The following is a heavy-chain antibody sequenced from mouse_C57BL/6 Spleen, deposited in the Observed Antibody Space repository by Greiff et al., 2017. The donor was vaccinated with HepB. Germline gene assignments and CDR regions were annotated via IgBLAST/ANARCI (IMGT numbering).Heavy chain of an antibody. CDR1: GYTFTDYY. Sequence: VQLQQSGPELVKPGASVKISCKASGYTFTDYYMNWVKQSHGKSLEWIGDINPNNGGTSYNQKFKGKATLTVDKSSSTAYMELRSLTSEDSAVYYCARRGGCDYFDYWGQGTTLTVSS. CDR3: ARRGGCDYFDY. J-gene: IGHJ2*01. CDR2: INPNNGGT. V-gene: IGHV1-26*01. D-gene: IGHD3-3*01.